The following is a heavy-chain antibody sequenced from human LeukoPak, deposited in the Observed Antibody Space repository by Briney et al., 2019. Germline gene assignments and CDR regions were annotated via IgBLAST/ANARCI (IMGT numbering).Heavy chain of an antibody. CDR1: GFTFISYA. D-gene: IGHD2-15*01. CDR2: ITYTGVDT. CDR3: ANGACSGGSCYSDVPFDY. Sequence: GGSLRLSCAASGFTFISYAMKWVRQAPGEGLWRVSAITYTGVDTYYADSVKGRFTISRDNPKHTLYLQMNTLRAEDTAVYYCANGACSGGSCYSDVPFDYWGQGTLVTVSS. J-gene: IGHJ4*02. V-gene: IGHV3-23*01.